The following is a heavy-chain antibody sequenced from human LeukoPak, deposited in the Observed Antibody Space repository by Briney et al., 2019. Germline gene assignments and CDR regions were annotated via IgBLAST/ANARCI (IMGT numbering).Heavy chain of an antibody. Sequence: GGSLRLSCAASGFTFSSHAMSWVRQAPGKGLEWVSAISGSGGSTYYADSVKGRFTISRDNSKNTLYLQMNSLRAEDTAVYYCARASRGITMIVVVIDYWGQGTLVTVSS. CDR1: GFTFSSHA. CDR2: ISGSGGST. CDR3: ARASRGITMIVVVIDY. V-gene: IGHV3-23*01. J-gene: IGHJ4*02. D-gene: IGHD3-22*01.